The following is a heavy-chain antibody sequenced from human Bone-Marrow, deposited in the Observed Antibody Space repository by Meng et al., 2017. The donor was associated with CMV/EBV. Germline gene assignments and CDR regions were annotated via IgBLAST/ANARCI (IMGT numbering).Heavy chain of an antibody. CDR2: IYYSGST. CDR1: GGSISSSSYY. D-gene: IGHD2-21*01. J-gene: IGHJ6*02. Sequence: SETLSLTCTVSGGSISSSSYYWGWIRQPPGKGLEWIGSIYYSGSTYYNPSLKSRVTISVDTSKNQFSLKLSSVTAADTAVYYCARSVVDYGMDVWGQGTTVTFPS. CDR3: ARSVVDYGMDV. V-gene: IGHV4-39*01.